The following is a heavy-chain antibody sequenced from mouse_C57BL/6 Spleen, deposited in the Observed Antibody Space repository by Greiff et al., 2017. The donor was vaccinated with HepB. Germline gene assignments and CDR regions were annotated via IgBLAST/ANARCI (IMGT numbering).Heavy chain of an antibody. Sequence: VQLQQSGAELVRPGSSVKLSCKASGYTFTSYWMHWVKQRPIQGLEWIGNIDPSDSETHYNQKFKDKATLTVDKSSSTAYMQLISLTSEDSAVYYCARDYYGSSYWYFDVWGTGTTVTVSS. CDR1: GYTFTSYW. D-gene: IGHD1-1*01. J-gene: IGHJ1*03. CDR2: IDPSDSET. V-gene: IGHV1-52*01. CDR3: ARDYYGSSYWYFDV.